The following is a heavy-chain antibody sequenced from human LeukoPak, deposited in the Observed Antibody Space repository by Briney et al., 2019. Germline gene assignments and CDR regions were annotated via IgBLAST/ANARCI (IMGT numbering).Heavy chain of an antibody. V-gene: IGHV1-24*01. J-gene: IGHJ6*02. CDR1: GYTLTELS. Sequence: ASGKVCCKVSGYTLTELSMHWVRQAPGPGLEWMGGFDSEDGETIYAEKFEGRVTMTEDKSTDTAYMELRSLRSEDTAVYYCATSRRPYYYYGMDVWGQGTTVTVSS. CDR3: ATSRRPYYYYGMDV. CDR2: FDSEDGET.